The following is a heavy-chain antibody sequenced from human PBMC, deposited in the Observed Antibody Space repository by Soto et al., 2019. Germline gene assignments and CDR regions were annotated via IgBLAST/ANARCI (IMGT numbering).Heavy chain of an antibody. Sequence: SETLSLTCTVSCRTFSINADFWYLACIRQPPGKGLEWIGSIDNGGNTYYNPPLKSRVIISEDTSKNQFSLSLNSVTAADTAVYYFVKRSLLVAPTWAQGILVTVSS. CDR1: CRTFSINADF. CDR2: IDNGGNT. D-gene: IGHD2-21*01. V-gene: IGHV4-39*01. CDR3: VKRSLLVAPT. J-gene: IGHJ4*02.